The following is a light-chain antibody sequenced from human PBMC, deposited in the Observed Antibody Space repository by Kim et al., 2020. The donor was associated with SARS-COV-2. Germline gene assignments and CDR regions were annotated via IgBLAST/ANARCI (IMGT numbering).Light chain of an antibody. V-gene: IGKV1-33*01. CDR2: DAS. Sequence: DIQMSQSPSSLSASVGDRVTITCQASQDIRDYLNWFQQKPGKAPKLLIFDASNLQTGVPSRFSGSGSGTDFTFTISSLQPEDAATYFCQQYDYSPFTFGPGTKVDIK. CDR1: QDIRDY. CDR3: QQYDYSPFT. J-gene: IGKJ3*01.